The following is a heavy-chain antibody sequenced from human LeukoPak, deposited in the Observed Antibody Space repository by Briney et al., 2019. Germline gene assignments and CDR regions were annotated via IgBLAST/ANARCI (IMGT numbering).Heavy chain of an antibody. V-gene: IGHV3-74*01. CDR1: GFTFSSYW. CDR2: INSDGSST. J-gene: IGHJ4*02. D-gene: IGHD1-26*01. Sequence: PGGSLRLSCAASGFTFSSYWMHWVRQAPGKGLVWVSRINSDGSSTSYADSVKGRFTISRDKAKNTLYLQMNSLRAEDTAVYYCARVGATTGEVFDYWGQGTLVTVSS. CDR3: ARVGATTGEVFDY.